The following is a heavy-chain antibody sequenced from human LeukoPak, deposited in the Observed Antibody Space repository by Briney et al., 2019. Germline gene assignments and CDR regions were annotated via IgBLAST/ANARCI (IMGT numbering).Heavy chain of an antibody. CDR1: GDSSYSSIYY. Sequence: SETLSLTCAVSGDSSYSSIYYWGWVRQPPGKGLEWIGTIDYSGNTYYNPSLKSRATISTDTSRSQFSLNLSSVTAADTAVYYCARDSWIGGDYYYGMDVWGQGTTVTVSS. CDR2: IDYSGNT. J-gene: IGHJ6*02. V-gene: IGHV4-39*07. CDR3: ARDSWIGGDYYYGMDV. D-gene: IGHD2-15*01.